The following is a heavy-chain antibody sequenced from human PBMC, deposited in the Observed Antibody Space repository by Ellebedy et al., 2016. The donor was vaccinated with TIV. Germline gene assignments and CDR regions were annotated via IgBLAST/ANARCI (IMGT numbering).Heavy chain of an antibody. Sequence: GESLKISXAASGFIFTNFSMNWVRQVSGKGLEWVSSITTGGAKKYYADSVKGRFAISRDNVKNSLFLQMDSLRGEDTGVYYCAKGDDYGDYYHYGVDVWGLGTTVTVSS. CDR3: AKGDDYGDYYHYGVDV. J-gene: IGHJ6*02. CDR1: GFIFTNFS. V-gene: IGHV3-21*04. D-gene: IGHD4-17*01. CDR2: ITTGGAKK.